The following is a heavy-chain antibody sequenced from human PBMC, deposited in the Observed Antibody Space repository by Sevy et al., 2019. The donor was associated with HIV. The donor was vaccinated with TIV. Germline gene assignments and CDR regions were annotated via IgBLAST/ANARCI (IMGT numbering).Heavy chain of an antibody. J-gene: IGHJ3*02. Sequence: GGSLRLSRAASGFTFSSYAMSWVRQAPGKGLEWVSAISGSGGSTYYADSVKGRFTISRDNSKNTLYLQMNSLRAEDTAVYYCAKPKGGFWSGYSAFDIWGQGTMVTVSS. D-gene: IGHD3-3*01. CDR3: AKPKGGFWSGYSAFDI. CDR1: GFTFSSYA. V-gene: IGHV3-23*01. CDR2: ISGSGGST.